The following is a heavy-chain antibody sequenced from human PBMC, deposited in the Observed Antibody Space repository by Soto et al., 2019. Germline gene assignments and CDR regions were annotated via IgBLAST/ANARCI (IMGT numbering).Heavy chain of an antibody. D-gene: IGHD6-13*01. V-gene: IGHV3-33*01. CDR2: IWYDGSNK. CDR1: GFTFSSYG. CDR3: ARGYSSSWYAYYYYYYGMDV. J-gene: IGHJ6*02. Sequence: QVQLVESGGGVVQPGRSLRPSCAASGFTFSSYGMHWVRQAPGKGLEWVAVIWYDGSNKYYADSVKGRFTISRDNSKNTLYLQMNSLRAEDTAVYYCARGYSSSWYAYYYYYYGMDVWGQGTTVTVSS.